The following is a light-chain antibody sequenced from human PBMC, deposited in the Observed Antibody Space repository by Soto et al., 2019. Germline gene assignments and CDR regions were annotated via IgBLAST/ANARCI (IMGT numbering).Light chain of an antibody. J-gene: IGKJ5*01. Sequence: EIVRTQSPGTLSVSPGERSTRSCTASQSLRSNFLAWYQQKPGQANRLLIYDEYNRATGIEHRFRGSGSGTDFTLTISSLEPEDFAVYICQQRSNWHPPFGHGPRLEIK. V-gene: IGKV3D-20*02. CDR2: DEY. CDR3: QQRSNWHPP. CDR1: QSLRSNF.